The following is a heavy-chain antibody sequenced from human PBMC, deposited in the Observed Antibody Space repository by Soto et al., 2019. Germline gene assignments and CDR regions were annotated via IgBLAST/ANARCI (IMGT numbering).Heavy chain of an antibody. D-gene: IGHD3-16*02. CDR2: TYYRSKWYY. CDR1: GDSVSSNHAT. V-gene: IGHV6-1*01. J-gene: IGHJ4*02. CDR3: ARGLRLGELSFTHYFDY. Sequence: SQTLSLTCAISGDSVSSNHATWDWIRQSPSRGLEWLGRTYYRSKWYYDYALSVKSRITINPDTSKNQFSLQLNSVTPEDTAVYYCARGLRLGELSFTHYFDYWGQGTLVTVSS.